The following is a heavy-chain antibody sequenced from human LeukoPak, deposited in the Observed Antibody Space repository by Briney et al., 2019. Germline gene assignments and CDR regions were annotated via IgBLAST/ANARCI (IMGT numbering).Heavy chain of an antibody. J-gene: IGHJ4*02. D-gene: IGHD1-26*01. Sequence: SETQSLTCTVSDGSISGSYWNWIRQPPGKGLEWIGNIYYSGRTNYNPSLKSRVIISVDTSKNQVSLKLTSVTAADTAVYYCARHSGTYMDYWGQGTLVTVSS. V-gene: IGHV4-59*08. CDR1: DGSISGSY. CDR2: IYYSGRT. CDR3: ARHSGTYMDY.